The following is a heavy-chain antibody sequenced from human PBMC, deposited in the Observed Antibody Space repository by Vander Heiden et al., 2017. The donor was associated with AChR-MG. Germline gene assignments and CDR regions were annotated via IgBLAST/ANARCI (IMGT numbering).Heavy chain of an antibody. J-gene: IGHJ6*02. CDR3: ARVQGWWGVVVPAATSSYYYGMDV. CDR2: IYTSGGT. V-gene: IGHV4-61*02. Sequence: QVQLQESGPGLVKPPQTLSLTCTVPGASISSGSYYWSWIRGPAGKGLEWIGRIYTSGGTNYNPSLKSGVTISVDTSKNQFTLKLSSVTAADTAVYYCARVQGWWGVVVPAATSSYYYGMDVWGQGTTVTVSS. CDR1: GASISSGSYY. D-gene: IGHD2-2*01.